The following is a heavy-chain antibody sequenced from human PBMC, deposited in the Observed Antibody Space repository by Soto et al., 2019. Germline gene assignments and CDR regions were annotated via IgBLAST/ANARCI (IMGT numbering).Heavy chain of an antibody. Sequence: PSETLSLTCTVAGGSVSGGSYYWSWIRQPPGKGLEWIGYIYYSGSTNYSPSLKCRVTISVDTSKNQFSLNLSSVTAADTAVYYCARYPGPSSSSGDWFDPWGQGTLVTVS. CDR1: GGSVSGGSYY. J-gene: IGHJ5*02. V-gene: IGHV4-61*01. CDR2: IYYSGST. D-gene: IGHD6-6*01. CDR3: ARYPGPSSSSGDWFDP.